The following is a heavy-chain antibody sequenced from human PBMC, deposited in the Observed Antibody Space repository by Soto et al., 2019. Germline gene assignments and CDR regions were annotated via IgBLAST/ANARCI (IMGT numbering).Heavy chain of an antibody. CDR3: ARDRVASIRTNYFDY. Sequence: QVQLVESGGGVVQPGRSLRLSCAASGFTFSSYAMHWVRQAPGKGLEWVAVISYDGSNKYYADSVKGRFTISRDNSKNTLYLQTNSLRAEDTAVYYCARDRVASIRTNYFDYWGQGTLVTVSS. V-gene: IGHV3-30-3*01. D-gene: IGHD5-12*01. CDR1: GFTFSSYA. CDR2: ISYDGSNK. J-gene: IGHJ4*02.